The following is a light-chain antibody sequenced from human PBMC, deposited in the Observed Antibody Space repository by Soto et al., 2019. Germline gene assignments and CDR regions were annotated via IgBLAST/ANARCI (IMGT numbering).Light chain of an antibody. V-gene: IGKV3-20*01. Sequence: IVLTQSPATLSVSPGERATLSCRASQSVSSNLAWYQQKPGQAPRLLIYGASTRATGIPDRFSGSGSGTDFTLTISRLEPEDFAVYYCQQYGSSSWTFGQGTKVDIK. CDR2: GAS. J-gene: IGKJ1*01. CDR3: QQYGSSSWT. CDR1: QSVSSN.